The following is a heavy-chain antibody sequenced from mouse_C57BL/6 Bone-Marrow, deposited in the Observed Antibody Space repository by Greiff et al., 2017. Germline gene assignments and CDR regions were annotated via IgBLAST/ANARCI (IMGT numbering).Heavy chain of an antibody. J-gene: IGHJ4*01. CDR2: MHPNGGSP. V-gene: IGHV1-64*01. Sequence: QVQLQQPGAELVKPGASVKLSCKASGYTFTNYWMHWVKQRPGQGLEWIGMMHPNGGSPDYNEKFKSEGTLSVDKSSRTAYMELSGLTSEDSAVYYCARSYDYDDYTMDYWGQGTSVTVSS. CDR3: ARSYDYDDYTMDY. CDR1: GYTFTNYW. D-gene: IGHD2-4*01.